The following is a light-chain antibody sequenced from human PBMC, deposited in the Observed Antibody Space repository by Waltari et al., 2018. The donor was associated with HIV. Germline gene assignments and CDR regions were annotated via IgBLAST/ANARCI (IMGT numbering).Light chain of an antibody. CDR3: HVWNSTSDLGV. V-gene: IGLV2-11*01. CDR2: AVS. CDR1: SSDVGRFDH. Sequence: QSALTQPRSVSGSPGQSVTISCSGSSSDVGRFDHVSWYQRHPDRAPKLLVYAVSERPSGVPDRFSGSKSGNTASLTISRVEAGDEADYYCHVWNSTSDLGVFGGGTQLTVL. J-gene: IGLJ7*01.